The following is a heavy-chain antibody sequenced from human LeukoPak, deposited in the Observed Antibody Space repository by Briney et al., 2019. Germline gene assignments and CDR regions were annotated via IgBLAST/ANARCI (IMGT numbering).Heavy chain of an antibody. V-gene: IGHV3-30*02. D-gene: IGHD3-10*01. CDR2: IRYDGSNK. J-gene: IGHJ4*02. CDR3: AKVRLGYYFDY. Sequence: GGSMRLSCAASGFTFSSYGMHWVRQAPGKGLEWVAFIRYDGSNKYYEESVKGRFTISRDNSKNTLYLQMNSLRAEDTAVYYCAKVRLGYYFDYWGQGTLVTVSS. CDR1: GFTFSSYG.